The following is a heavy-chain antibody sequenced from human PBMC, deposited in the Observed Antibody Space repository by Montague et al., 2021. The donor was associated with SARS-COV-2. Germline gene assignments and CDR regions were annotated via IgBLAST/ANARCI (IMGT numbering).Heavy chain of an antibody. J-gene: IGHJ4*02. Sequence: SLRLSCAASGFTFSSYAMYWVRQAPGKGLEWVAVISYDGSNKYYADSVKGRFTISRDNSKNTLYLQMNSLRAEDTAGYYCARDRDDYIWGSYENFDYWGQGTLVTVSS. CDR3: ARDRDDYIWGSYENFDY. D-gene: IGHD3-16*01. V-gene: IGHV3-30*04. CDR1: GFTFSSYA. CDR2: ISYDGSNK.